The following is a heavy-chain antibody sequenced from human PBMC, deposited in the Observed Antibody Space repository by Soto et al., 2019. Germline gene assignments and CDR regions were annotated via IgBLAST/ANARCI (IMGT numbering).Heavy chain of an antibody. Sequence: QVQLQESGPGLVKPSGTLSLTCAVSGGSISSSNWWSWVRQPPGKGREWIGEIYHSGSTNYNPSLMSRVTISVDKSKNQFSLKLSSVTAADTAVYYCARDLRDDGDYGFYDWGQGTLVTVSS. CDR1: GGSISSSNW. D-gene: IGHD4-17*01. CDR2: IYHSGST. V-gene: IGHV4-4*02. CDR3: ARDLRDDGDYGFYD. J-gene: IGHJ4*02.